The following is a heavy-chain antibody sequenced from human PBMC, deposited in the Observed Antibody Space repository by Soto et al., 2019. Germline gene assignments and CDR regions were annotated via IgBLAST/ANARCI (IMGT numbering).Heavy chain of an antibody. Sequence: EVQLVESGGGLVQPGGSLRLSCAASGFTFRSYNMHWVRQAPGKGLDWLSYISSSSTTIYYADSVKGRFTISRDNAKNSPYLHSTSLRDEDTSMYYCARGGTIAVTTIGDYWGHGTLVTVSS. CDR3: ARGGTIAVTTIGDY. D-gene: IGHD5-12*01. J-gene: IGHJ4*01. CDR2: ISSSSTTI. V-gene: IGHV3-48*02. CDR1: GFTFRSYN.